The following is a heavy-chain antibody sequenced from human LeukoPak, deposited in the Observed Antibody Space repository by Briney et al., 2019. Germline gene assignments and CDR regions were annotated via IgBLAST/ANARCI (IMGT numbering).Heavy chain of an antibody. J-gene: IGHJ5*02. CDR3: TRDTGTTGEVKFDP. D-gene: IGHD4-17*01. V-gene: IGHV4-34*01. CDR2: IYHSGNT. Sequence: PSETLSLTCAVYGRSFSGYYWSWIRQPPGKGLEWIGEIYHSGNTNYNPSLKSRVTMSVDTSKSQFSLNLMSVTAADTAVYYCTRDTGTTGEVKFDPWGQGTLVTVSS. CDR1: GRSFSGYY.